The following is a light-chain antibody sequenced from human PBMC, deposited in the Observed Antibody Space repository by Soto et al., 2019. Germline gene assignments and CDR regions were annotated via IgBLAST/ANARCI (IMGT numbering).Light chain of an antibody. CDR1: SSDVGGYKY. J-gene: IGLJ1*01. Sequence: QSALTQPASVSGSPGQSITISCTGTSSDVGGYKYVSWYQQHPGKAPKLMIYEVSNRPSGVSNRFSGSKSGNTASLTISGLQAEDEADYYCSSYTSSSPYVFGTVTKLTVL. CDR3: SSYTSSSPYV. CDR2: EVS. V-gene: IGLV2-14*01.